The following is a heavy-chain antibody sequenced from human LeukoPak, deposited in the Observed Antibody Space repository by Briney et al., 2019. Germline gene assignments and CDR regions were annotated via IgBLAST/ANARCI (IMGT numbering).Heavy chain of an antibody. CDR1: GGSISSYY. Sequence: SETLSLTCTVSGGSISSYYWSWIRQPPGKGLEWIGYIYYSGSTNYNPSLKSRVTISVDTSKNQFSLKLSSVTAADTAVYYCAKGVVFEWLRSWFDPWGQGTLVTVSS. J-gene: IGHJ5*02. D-gene: IGHD5-12*01. CDR2: IYYSGST. CDR3: AKGVVFEWLRSWFDP. V-gene: IGHV4-59*01.